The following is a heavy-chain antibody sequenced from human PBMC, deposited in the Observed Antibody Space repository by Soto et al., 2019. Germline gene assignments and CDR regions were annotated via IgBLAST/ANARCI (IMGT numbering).Heavy chain of an antibody. CDR1: GGTFSSYA. Sequence: QVLLVQSGAEVKKPGSSVKVSCKASGGTFSSYAITWVRQAPGQGLEWMGGIIPIFGTANYAQKFQGRVTITADESLTTAYMELSSLRSEDTAVYYCARDFPSSSSDPWGQGTLVTVSS. J-gene: IGHJ5*02. CDR3: ARDFPSSSSDP. V-gene: IGHV1-69*01. CDR2: IIPIFGTA.